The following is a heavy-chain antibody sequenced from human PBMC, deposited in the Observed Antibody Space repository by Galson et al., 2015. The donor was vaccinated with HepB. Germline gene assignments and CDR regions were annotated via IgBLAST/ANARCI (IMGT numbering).Heavy chain of an antibody. V-gene: IGHV4-39*07. CDR3: ARGAWGDGDEGFYFDY. D-gene: IGHD4-17*01. Sequence: TLSLTCTVSSGPISSSDYYWGWVRQPPGKGLEWIGNIYYGGITSYNPSLKSRVTISVDPSKKQFSLKLTSVTAADTAVYYLARGAWGDGDEGFYFDYWGQGTLVTVSS. CDR1: SGPISSSDYY. CDR2: IYYGGIT. J-gene: IGHJ4*02.